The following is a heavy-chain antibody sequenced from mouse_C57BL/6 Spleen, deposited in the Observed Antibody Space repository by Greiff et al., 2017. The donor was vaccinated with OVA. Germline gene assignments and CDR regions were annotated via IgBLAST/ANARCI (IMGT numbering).Heavy chain of an antibody. CDR1: GYTFTSYW. J-gene: IGHJ3*01. CDR3: AFYYSNSFAY. CDR2: IDPSDSYT. D-gene: IGHD2-5*01. Sequence: QVQLQQPGAELVMPGASVKLSCKASGYTFTSYWLHWVKQRPGQGLEWIGEIDPSDSYTNYNQKFKGKSTLTVDKSSSTAYMQLSSLTSEDSAVYYCAFYYSNSFAYWGQGTLVTVAA. V-gene: IGHV1-69*01.